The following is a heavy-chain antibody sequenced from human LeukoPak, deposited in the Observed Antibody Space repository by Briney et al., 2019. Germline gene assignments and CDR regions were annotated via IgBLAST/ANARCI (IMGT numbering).Heavy chain of an antibody. CDR1: GGSISSSSYY. CDR2: IYYSGST. CDR3: ARLMVRGPKGDY. Sequence: PSETLSLTCTVSGGSISSSSYYWGWIRQPPGKGLEWIGSIYYSGSTYYNPSLKSRVTISVDTSKNQFSLKLSSVTAADTAVYYCARLMVRGPKGDYWGQGTLVTVSS. J-gene: IGHJ4*02. V-gene: IGHV4-39*01. D-gene: IGHD3-10*01.